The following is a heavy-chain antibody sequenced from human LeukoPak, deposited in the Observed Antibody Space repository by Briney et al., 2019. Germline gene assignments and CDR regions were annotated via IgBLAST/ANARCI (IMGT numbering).Heavy chain of an antibody. CDR1: GGSISSSRYY. V-gene: IGHV4-39*01. Sequence: SETLSLTCTVSGGSISSSRYYWGWIRQPPGKGLEWIGSIYYTGSTYYNPSLRSRVSISVDTSKNQFTLKLSSVTAADTAVYYCARTVAVTGRPFDCWGRGTLVTVSS. D-gene: IGHD6-19*01. CDR3: ARTVAVTGRPFDC. J-gene: IGHJ4*02. CDR2: IYYTGST.